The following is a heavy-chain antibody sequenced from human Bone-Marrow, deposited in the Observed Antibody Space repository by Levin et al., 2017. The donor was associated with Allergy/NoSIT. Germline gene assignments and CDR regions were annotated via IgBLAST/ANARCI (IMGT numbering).Heavy chain of an antibody. CDR3: ARGGSYWAFDF. Sequence: LSLTCAASGFTVSSNYITWVRQAPGKGLEWVSFIYSGGSTYYADSVKGRFTISRDNSKNTVYLQMNSLGAEDTAMYYCARGGSYWAFDFWGQGTLVTVSS. J-gene: IGHJ4*02. CDR1: GFTVSSNY. D-gene: IGHD1-26*01. CDR2: IYSGGST. V-gene: IGHV3-53*01.